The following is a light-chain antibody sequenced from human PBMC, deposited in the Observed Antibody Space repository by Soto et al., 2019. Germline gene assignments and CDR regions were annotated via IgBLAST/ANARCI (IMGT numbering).Light chain of an antibody. J-gene: IGKJ4*01. Sequence: DIQMTQSASSLPASVGDTVTISCQASQDISKYLNWFQQKPGKAPKLLIYDVFNVETGVPSRFSGRGSGTDFTLIISNLQHEDFATYYCQQYDQLPITFGGGTKVDIK. CDR1: QDISKY. V-gene: IGKV1-33*01. CDR2: DVF. CDR3: QQYDQLPIT.